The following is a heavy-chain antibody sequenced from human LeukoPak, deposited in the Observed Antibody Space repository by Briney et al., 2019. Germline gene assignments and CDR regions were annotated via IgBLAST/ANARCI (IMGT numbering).Heavy chain of an antibody. D-gene: IGHD5-24*01. V-gene: IGHV3-66*01. Sequence: PGGSLRLSCAASGFTVSSNYMSWVRQAPGKGLEWVSVIYSGGSTYYADSVKGRFTISRDNSKNTLYLQMNSLRAEDTAVYYCARERVEGGSPYYYGMDVWGQGTTVTVSS. CDR2: IYSGGST. J-gene: IGHJ6*02. CDR3: ARERVEGGSPYYYGMDV. CDR1: GFTVSSNY.